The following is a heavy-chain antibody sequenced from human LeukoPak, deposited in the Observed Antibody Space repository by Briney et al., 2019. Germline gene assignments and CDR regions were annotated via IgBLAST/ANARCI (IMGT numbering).Heavy chain of an antibody. Sequence: SVKVSCKASGGTFSSYAISGVRQTPGQGLEWMGGIIPIFGTANYAQKFQGRVTITADESTSTAYMELSSLRSEDTAVYYCARTNPGGDYFDYWGQGTLLTVSS. CDR1: GGTFSSYA. CDR3: ARTNPGGDYFDY. V-gene: IGHV1-69*13. CDR2: IIPIFGTA. D-gene: IGHD3-10*01. J-gene: IGHJ4*02.